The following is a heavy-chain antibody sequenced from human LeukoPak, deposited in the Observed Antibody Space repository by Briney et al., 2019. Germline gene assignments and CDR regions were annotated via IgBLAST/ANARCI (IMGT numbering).Heavy chain of an antibody. CDR3: ARGVEMATHFDY. J-gene: IGHJ4*02. Sequence: PSETLSLTCSVSGDSITYFYWSWIRQAAGKGLEWIGYIYYSGSTNYNPSLKSRVTISVDTSKNQFSLKLSSVTAADTAVYYCARGVEMATHFDYWGQGTLVTVPS. CDR2: IYYSGST. CDR1: GDSITYFY. D-gene: IGHD5-24*01. V-gene: IGHV4-59*01.